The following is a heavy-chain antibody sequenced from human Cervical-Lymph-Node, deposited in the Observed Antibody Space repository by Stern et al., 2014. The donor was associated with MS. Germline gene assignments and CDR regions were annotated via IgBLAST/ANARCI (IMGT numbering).Heavy chain of an antibody. CDR2: INPKSGDT. Sequence: QVQLVQSGAEVKQPGASVRVSCKASGYTFTSYYMHWGRQAPGPGLEWIGRINPKSGDTKYIQKFQGRVTMTRDTSISTAYMEVSRLTYDDTALYYCARGSSGPRRYWGQGALVTVSS. CDR1: GYTFTSYY. J-gene: IGHJ4*02. CDR3: ARGSSGPRRY. V-gene: IGHV1-2*06. D-gene: IGHD3-22*01.